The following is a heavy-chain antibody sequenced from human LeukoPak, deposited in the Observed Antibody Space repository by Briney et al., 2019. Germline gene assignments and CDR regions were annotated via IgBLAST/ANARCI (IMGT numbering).Heavy chain of an antibody. V-gene: IGHV4-61*01. CDR2: FSYNVHS. CDR3: ARVPAAGTAPDY. Sequence: SETLPLTLTVSGGSVISSNYYWSWIRQPPGKGLEWVGFFSYNVHSDYNPSLKSRVTISVDTSKNQFSLRLSSVTAADTAIYYYARVPAAGTAPDYWGQGTLVTVSS. J-gene: IGHJ4*02. CDR1: GGSVISSNYY. D-gene: IGHD6-13*01.